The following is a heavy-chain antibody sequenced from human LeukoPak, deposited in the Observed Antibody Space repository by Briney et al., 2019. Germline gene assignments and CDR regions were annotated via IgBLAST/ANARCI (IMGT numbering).Heavy chain of an antibody. J-gene: IGHJ5*02. Sequence: LGGSLRLSCAASGFTFSSYSMNWVRQAPGKGLEWVSSISSSSSYIYYADSVKGRFTISRDNAKNSLYLQMNSLRAEDTAVYYCARATSLPYYDILTDYYFWFDPWGQGTLVTVSS. CDR3: ARATSLPYYDILTDYYFWFDP. CDR2: ISSSSSYI. D-gene: IGHD3-9*01. V-gene: IGHV3-21*01. CDR1: GFTFSSYS.